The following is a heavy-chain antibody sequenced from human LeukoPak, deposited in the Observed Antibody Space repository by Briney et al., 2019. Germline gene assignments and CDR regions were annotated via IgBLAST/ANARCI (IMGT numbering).Heavy chain of an antibody. Sequence: SETLSLTCAVSGGSISSGGYPWSWIRQPPGKGLEWIGYIYHSGSTYYNPSLKSRVTISVDRSKNQFSLKLSSVTAADTAVYYCARGQWLTHWGQGTLVTVSS. CDR1: GGSISSGGYP. J-gene: IGHJ4*02. D-gene: IGHD3-22*01. CDR2: IYHSGST. V-gene: IGHV4-30-2*01. CDR3: ARGQWLTH.